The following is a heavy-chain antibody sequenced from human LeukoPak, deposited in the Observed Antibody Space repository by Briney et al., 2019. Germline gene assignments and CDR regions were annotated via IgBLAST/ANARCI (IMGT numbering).Heavy chain of an antibody. CDR1: GFTFSSYW. CDR2: IKQDGSEK. J-gene: IGHJ4*02. Sequence: PGGSLRLSCAASGFTFSSYWMSWVRQAPGKGLEWVANIKQDGSEKYYVDSVKGRFTISRDNAKNSLHLQMNSLRAEDTAVYYCARDRGGKYQPPYYFDYWGQGTLVTVSS. CDR3: ARDRGGKYQPPYYFDY. D-gene: IGHD2-2*01. V-gene: IGHV3-7*01.